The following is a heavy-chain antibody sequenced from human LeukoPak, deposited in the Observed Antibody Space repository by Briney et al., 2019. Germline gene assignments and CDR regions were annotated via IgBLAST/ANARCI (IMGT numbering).Heavy chain of an antibody. CDR1: GFTFSSYW. D-gene: IGHD4-11*01. J-gene: IGHJ6*02. CDR2: INSDGSST. CDR3: ARAVSYTDYGMDV. V-gene: IGHV3-74*01. Sequence: GGSQRLSCSASGFTFSSYWMHWVRQAPGKGLVWVSRINSDGSSTSYADSVKGRFTISRDNAKNTLYLQMNSLRAEDTAVYYCARAVSYTDYGMDVWGQGTTVTVSS.